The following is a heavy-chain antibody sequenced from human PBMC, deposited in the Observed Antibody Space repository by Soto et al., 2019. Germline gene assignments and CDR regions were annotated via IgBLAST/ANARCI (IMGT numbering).Heavy chain of an antibody. CDR3: ARDRFLEWLSSPYYYYGMDV. Sequence: SLRLSCAASGFTFSSYSMNWVRQAPGKGLEWVSYISSSSSTIYYADSVKGRFTISRDNAKNSLYLQMNSLRDGDTAVYYCARDRFLEWLSSPYYYYGMDVWGQGTTVTVSS. CDR2: ISSSSSTI. J-gene: IGHJ6*02. CDR1: GFTFSSYS. V-gene: IGHV3-48*02. D-gene: IGHD3-3*01.